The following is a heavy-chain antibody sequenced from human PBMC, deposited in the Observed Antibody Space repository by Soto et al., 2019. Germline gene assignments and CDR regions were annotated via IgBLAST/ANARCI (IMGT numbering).Heavy chain of an antibody. V-gene: IGHV4-31*03. D-gene: IGHD3-3*01. CDR3: ARQVLEWLSPFDYYYYYMDV. CDR1: GGSISRGGYY. J-gene: IGHJ6*03. Sequence: PSETLSLTCTVSGGSISRGGYYWSWIRQHPGKGLEWIGYIYYSGSTYYNPSLKSRVTISVDTCKNQFSLKLSSVTAADTAVYYCARQVLEWLSPFDYYYYYMDVWGKGTTVTVSS. CDR2: IYYSGST.